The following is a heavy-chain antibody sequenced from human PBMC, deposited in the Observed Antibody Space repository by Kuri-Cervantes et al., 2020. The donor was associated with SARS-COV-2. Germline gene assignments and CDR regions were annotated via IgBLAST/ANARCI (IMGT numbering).Heavy chain of an antibody. Sequence: GESLKISCAASGFTFSSYSMNWVRQAPGKGMVWVSEISSDGTKTNYVDSVRGRFTISRDNAKSTLFLQMNSLRVEDTAVYFCTPLLVPLDFWGQGTLVTVSS. CDR2: ISSDGTKT. CDR3: TPLLVPLDF. V-gene: IGHV3-74*01. D-gene: IGHD6-13*01. CDR1: GFTFSSYS. J-gene: IGHJ4*02.